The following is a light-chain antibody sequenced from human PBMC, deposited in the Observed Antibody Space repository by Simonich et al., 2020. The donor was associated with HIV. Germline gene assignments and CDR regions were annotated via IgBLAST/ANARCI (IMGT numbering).Light chain of an antibody. Sequence: AIQLTQSPSSLSASVGDRVTITCRASQDISSALAWYQQKPGNAPKLLIYDAPSLESGVPSRFSGSGSGTDFTLTISSLQPEDFATYYCQQFNSYSLTFGQGTKVEMK. V-gene: IGKV1-13*02. CDR2: DAP. J-gene: IGKJ1*01. CDR3: QQFNSYSLT. CDR1: QDISSA.